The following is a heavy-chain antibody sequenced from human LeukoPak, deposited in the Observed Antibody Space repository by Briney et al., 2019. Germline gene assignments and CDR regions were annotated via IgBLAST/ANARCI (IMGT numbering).Heavy chain of an antibody. J-gene: IGHJ4*02. CDR3: ASLIYGSGSYYQLFDY. D-gene: IGHD3-10*01. V-gene: IGHV4-39*01. Sequence: SETLSLTCTVSGGSISSSSYNWVRIPQPPGKGLDWFVSIYNSGSTYSNPSLQSLVTISEDTSKHLFTLRLSSVTAADTAVYYCASLIYGSGSYYQLFDYWGQGTMVSVCS. CDR1: GGSISSSSYN. CDR2: IYNSGST.